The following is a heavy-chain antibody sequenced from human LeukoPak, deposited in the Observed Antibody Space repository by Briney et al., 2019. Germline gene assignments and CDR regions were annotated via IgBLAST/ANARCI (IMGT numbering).Heavy chain of an antibody. V-gene: IGHV3-23*01. CDR1: GITLSNYG. CDR3: VRDADGGNSWFDT. Sequence: GGSLRLSCAVSGITLSNYGMSWVRQAPGKGLEWVAGISDSGGSTNYADSVKGRFTISRDNAKNSLYLQMNSLRAEDTALYYCVRDADGGNSWFDTWGQGTLVTVSS. J-gene: IGHJ5*02. CDR2: ISDSGGST. D-gene: IGHD4-23*01.